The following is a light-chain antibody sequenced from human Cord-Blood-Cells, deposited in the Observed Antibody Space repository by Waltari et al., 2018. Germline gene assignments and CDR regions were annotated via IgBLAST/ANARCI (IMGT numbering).Light chain of an antibody. CDR1: KLGDKY. CDR2: QDS. J-gene: IGLJ2*01. Sequence: SYELTQPPSVSVSPGQTASITCSGEKLGDKYACWYQQKPGQSPVLVIYQDSKRPSGIPERFSGSNSWNTASLTISGTQAMDEADYYCQAWDSSTYVVFGGGTKLTVL. CDR3: QAWDSSTYVV. V-gene: IGLV3-1*01.